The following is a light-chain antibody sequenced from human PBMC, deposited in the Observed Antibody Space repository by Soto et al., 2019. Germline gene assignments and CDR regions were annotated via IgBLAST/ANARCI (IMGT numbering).Light chain of an antibody. CDR3: CSYTSTSARV. Sequence: QSVLTQPASVSGSPGRSITISCTGTSSDVGDYNYVSWYQQHPGKVPKLMIFEVSNRPSGISNRFSGSKSGNTASLTISGLQTDDEADYYCCSYTSTSARVFGTGTKVTVL. CDR2: EVS. J-gene: IGLJ1*01. V-gene: IGLV2-14*01. CDR1: SSDVGDYNY.